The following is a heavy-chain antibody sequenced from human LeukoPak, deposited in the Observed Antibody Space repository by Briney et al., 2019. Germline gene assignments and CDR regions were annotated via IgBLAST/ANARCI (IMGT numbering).Heavy chain of an antibody. V-gene: IGHV3-30*04. CDR3: ARLMSVTTSDY. J-gene: IGHJ4*02. CDR2: ISYDGRNK. D-gene: IGHD4-17*01. Sequence: GGSLRLSCAASGFTFSSYAMSWVRQAPGKGLEWVAAISYDGRNKYYADSVKGRFTISRDNSKNTLYLQMNSLRAEDTAVYYCARLMSVTTSDYWGQGTLVTVSS. CDR1: GFTFSSYA.